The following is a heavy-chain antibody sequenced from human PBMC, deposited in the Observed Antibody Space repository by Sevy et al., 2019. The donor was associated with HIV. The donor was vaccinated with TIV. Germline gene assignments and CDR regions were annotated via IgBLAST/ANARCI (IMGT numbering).Heavy chain of an antibody. D-gene: IGHD3-10*01. CDR2: ISGNGGSST. V-gene: IGHV3-23*01. J-gene: IGHJ4*02. Sequence: GGSLRLSCAASGFSFISYGMSWVRQTPGKGLEWVSAISGNGGSSTYYADSVKGRFTISRDNSKNTLYLQMNSLRHEDTAVYYCAKGGFTMVRGVFDYWGQGTLVTVSS. CDR3: AKGGFTMVRGVFDY. CDR1: GFSFISYG.